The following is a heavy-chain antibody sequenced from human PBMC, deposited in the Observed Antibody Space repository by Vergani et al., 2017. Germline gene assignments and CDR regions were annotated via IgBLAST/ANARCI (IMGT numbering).Heavy chain of an antibody. V-gene: IGHV2-70*04. D-gene: IGHD6-19*01. CDR2: IDWNDEK. CDR3: VGTADSPGGWLCFDY. Sequence: VTLTESGPALVKISQTLTLTCSFSGFSLTTTEMRVSWVRQPPGKPLGWLARIDWNDEKFYSTSLRTRLTISKDTAKNQVILVMTRREPVETATYFCVGTADSPGGWLCFDYWGRGTLVTVSS. CDR1: GFSLTTTEMR. J-gene: IGHJ4*02.